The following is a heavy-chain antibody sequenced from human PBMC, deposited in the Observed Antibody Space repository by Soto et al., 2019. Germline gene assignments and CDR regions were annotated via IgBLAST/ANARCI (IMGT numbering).Heavy chain of an antibody. CDR1: GYAFTSYY. D-gene: IGHD3-16*01. J-gene: IGHJ4*02. CDR3: ARGEITTISFMTH. Sequence: GASVKVSCKASGYAFTSYYMHWVRQAPGQGLEWMGIINPSGGSASYAQKFQGRVTMTRDTSTSTVYMELSSLRSEDTAVYYCARGEITTISFMTHWGQGTLVTVSS. V-gene: IGHV1-46*01. CDR2: INPSGGSA.